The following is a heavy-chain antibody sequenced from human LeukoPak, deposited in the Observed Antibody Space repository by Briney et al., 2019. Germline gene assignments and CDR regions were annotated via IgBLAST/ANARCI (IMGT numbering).Heavy chain of an antibody. CDR1: GFTFDDYA. CDR2: ISWNSGST. J-gene: IGHJ3*02. D-gene: IGHD1-1*01. Sequence: GGSLRLSCVASGFTFDDYAMHWVRQAPGKGLEWVSGISWNSGSTVYADSVKGRFTISRDNTKNSLYLQMNSLRAEDTALYYCAKGLQGTTGTTVGDAFDIWGQGTMVTVSS. CDR3: AKGLQGTTGTTVGDAFDI. V-gene: IGHV3-9*01.